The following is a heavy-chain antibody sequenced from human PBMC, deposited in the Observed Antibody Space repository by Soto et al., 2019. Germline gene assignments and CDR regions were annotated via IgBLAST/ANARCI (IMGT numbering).Heavy chain of an antibody. Sequence: PSETLSLTCTVSGGSISSYYWSWIRQPPGKGLEWIGYIYYSGSTNYNPSLKSRVTISVDTSKNQFSLKLSSVTAADTAVYYCAGRYHLDVWGKGTTVTVSS. CDR1: GGSISSYY. V-gene: IGHV4-59*01. J-gene: IGHJ6*03. CDR2: IYYSGST. CDR3: AGRYHLDV.